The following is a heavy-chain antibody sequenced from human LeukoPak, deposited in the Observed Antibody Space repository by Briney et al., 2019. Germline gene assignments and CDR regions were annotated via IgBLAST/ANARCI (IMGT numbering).Heavy chain of an antibody. CDR2: INHSGST. V-gene: IGHV4-34*01. D-gene: IGHD2-15*01. CDR1: GGSLSGSY. Sequence: SETLSLTCAVFGGSLSGSYWSWIRQPPGKGLEWIGEINHSGSTNYNPSLKSRVTISVDTSKNQFSLKLSSVTAAHTAVYYCARGGLGYCSGGACYHEYFQHWGQGTLVTVSS. CDR3: ARGGLGYCSGGACYHEYFQH. J-gene: IGHJ1*01.